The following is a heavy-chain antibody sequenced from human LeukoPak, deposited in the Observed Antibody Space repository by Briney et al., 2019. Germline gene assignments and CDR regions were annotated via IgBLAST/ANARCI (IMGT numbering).Heavy chain of an antibody. CDR1: GFTFSSYG. Sequence: PGGSLRLSCAASGFTFSSYGMHWVRQAPGKGLEWVAVISYDGSNKYYADSVKGRFTISRDNSKNTLYLQMNSLRAENTAVYYCAKDASGNYIRYFDYWGQGILVTVSS. CDR2: ISYDGSNK. D-gene: IGHD1-7*01. J-gene: IGHJ4*02. CDR3: AKDASGNYIRYFDY. V-gene: IGHV3-30*18.